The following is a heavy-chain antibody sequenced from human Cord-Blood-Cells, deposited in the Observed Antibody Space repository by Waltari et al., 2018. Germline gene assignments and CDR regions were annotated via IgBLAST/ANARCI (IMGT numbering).Heavy chain of an antibody. CDR1: GGSFSGYY. CDR3: ARGHKVGTHGELETPNAFDI. V-gene: IGHV4-34*01. Sequence: QVQLQQWGAGLLKPSETLSLTCAVYGGSFSGYYWSWIRQPPGKGLEWIGEINQSGSTNYNPSLKSRVTISVDTSKNQFSLKLSSVTAADTAVYYCARGHKVGTHGELETPNAFDIWGQGTMVTVSS. J-gene: IGHJ3*02. CDR2: INQSGST. D-gene: IGHD1-1*01.